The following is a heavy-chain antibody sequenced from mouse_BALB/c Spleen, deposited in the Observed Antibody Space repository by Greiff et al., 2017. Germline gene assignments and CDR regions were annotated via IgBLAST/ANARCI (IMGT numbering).Heavy chain of an antibody. CDR2: ISSGSSTI. CDR3: ARGIYRYDAWFAY. CDR1: GFTFSSFG. D-gene: IGHD2-14*01. V-gene: IGHV5-17*02. J-gene: IGHJ3*01. Sequence: EVKLEESGGGLVQPGGSRKLSCAASGFTFSSFGMHWVRQAPEKGLEWVAYISSGSSTIYYADTVKGRFTISRDNPKNTLFLQMTSLRSEDTAMYYCARGIYRYDAWFAYWGQGTLVTVSA.